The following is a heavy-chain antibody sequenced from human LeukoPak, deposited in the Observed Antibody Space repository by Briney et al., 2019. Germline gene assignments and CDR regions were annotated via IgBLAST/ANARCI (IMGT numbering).Heavy chain of an antibody. D-gene: IGHD5-12*01. CDR1: GYSFTSYW. V-gene: IGHV5-51*01. CDR3: ARARSGYSGYGPFDY. J-gene: IGHJ4*02. Sequence: RGESLKISCKGSGYSFTSYWIGWERQMPGKGLEWMGIIYPGDSDTRYSPSFQGQVTISADKSISTAYLQWSSLKASDTAMYYCARARSGYSGYGPFDYWGQGTLVTVSS. CDR2: IYPGDSDT.